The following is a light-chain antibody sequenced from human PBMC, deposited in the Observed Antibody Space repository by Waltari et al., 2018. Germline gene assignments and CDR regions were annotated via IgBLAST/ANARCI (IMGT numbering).Light chain of an antibody. CDR2: DVT. CDR1: SSDVGGSNY. CDR3: NSYAGSNNFPWV. V-gene: IGLV2-8*01. J-gene: IGLJ3*02. Sequence: QSVLTQPPSASGSPGQSVTISCTGTSSDVGGSNYVSWYQQHPGKAPKLMIYDVTKRPSGVPDRFSGSKSGNTASLTVSGLQAEDEADYYCNSYAGSNNFPWVFGGGTKLTVL.